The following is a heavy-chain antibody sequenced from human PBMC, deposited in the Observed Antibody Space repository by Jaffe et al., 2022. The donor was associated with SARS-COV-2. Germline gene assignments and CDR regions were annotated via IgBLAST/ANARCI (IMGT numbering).Heavy chain of an antibody. J-gene: IGHJ4*02. Sequence: EVQLVESGGGLVKPGGSLRLSCAASGFTFSSYSMNWVRQAPGKGLEWVASISSSKNYTHYADSVKGRFTISRDNAKNSLYLQMNSLRAEDTAVYYCARVQGYNPFYWGQGTLVTVSS. CDR1: GFTFSSYS. V-gene: IGHV3-21*01. D-gene: IGHD1-1*01. CDR2: ISSSKNYT. CDR3: ARVQGYNPFY.